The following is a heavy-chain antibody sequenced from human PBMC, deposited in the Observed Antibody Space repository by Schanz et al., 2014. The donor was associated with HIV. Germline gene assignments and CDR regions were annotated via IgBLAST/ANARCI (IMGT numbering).Heavy chain of an antibody. J-gene: IGHJ6*02. CDR2: IWYDGRNK. Sequence: QVQLVESGGGVVQPGTSLRLSCVASGFTFSNDGMHWVRQAPGKGLEWVAVIWYDGRNKYYADSVKGRFTISRDNSKNTLYLQMNSLRAEDTAVYYCAKDQGYDFWSGYYNYYDMDVWGQGTTVTVSS. CDR1: GFTFSNDG. D-gene: IGHD3-3*01. CDR3: AKDQGYDFWSGYYNYYDMDV. V-gene: IGHV3-33*06.